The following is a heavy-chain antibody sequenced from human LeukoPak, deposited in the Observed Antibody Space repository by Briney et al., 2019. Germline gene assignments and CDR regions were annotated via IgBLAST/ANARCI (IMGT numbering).Heavy chain of an antibody. CDR2: ISSSSSTI. J-gene: IGHJ6*02. Sequence: GGSLRLSCAASGFTFSSYSMNWVRQAPGKGLEWVSYISSSSSTIYYADSAKGRFTISRDNAKNSLYLQMNSLRAEDTAVYYCARERPDFWSGYSAFGYYGMDVWGQGTTVTVSS. CDR1: GFTFSSYS. CDR3: ARERPDFWSGYSAFGYYGMDV. V-gene: IGHV3-48*01. D-gene: IGHD3-3*01.